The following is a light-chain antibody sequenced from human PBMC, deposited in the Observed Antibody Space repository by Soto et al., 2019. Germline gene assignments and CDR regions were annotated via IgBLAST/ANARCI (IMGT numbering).Light chain of an antibody. J-gene: IGLJ1*01. CDR1: SSDVGGYNY. CDR3: SSYTSSSTGV. Sequence: QSVLTQPASVSGSPGQSITISCTGTSSDVGGYNYVSWYQQHPGKAPKLMIYDVSNRPSGVSNRFSGSKSGNTASLTISGLQVEDGAVYYCSSYTSSSTGVFGSGTKVTVL. CDR2: DVS. V-gene: IGLV2-14*01.